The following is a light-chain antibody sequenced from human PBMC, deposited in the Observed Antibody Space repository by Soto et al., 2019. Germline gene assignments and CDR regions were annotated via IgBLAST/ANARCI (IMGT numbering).Light chain of an antibody. J-gene: IGKJ3*01. V-gene: IGKV3-15*01. Sequence: DIVMTQSPVTLSVSPGERATLSCRASQGVSSNLAWYQQKPGQAPRLLIYGASTRAAGIPARFSGSGSGTEFTLTISSLQSEDFAVYYCQQYNNWPLTFGPGTKVDI. CDR1: QGVSSN. CDR2: GAS. CDR3: QQYNNWPLT.